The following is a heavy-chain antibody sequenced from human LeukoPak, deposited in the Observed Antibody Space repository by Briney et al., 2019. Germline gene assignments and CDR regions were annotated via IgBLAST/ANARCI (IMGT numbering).Heavy chain of an antibody. CDR2: ISGSGGST. CDR1: GFTFSSYA. CDR3: AKAGVGSYSLYFDY. V-gene: IGHV3-23*01. Sequence: GGSLRLSCAASGFTFSSYAMSWVRQAPAKGLEWVSGISGSGGSTYYADSVKGRFTISRDNSKNTLYLQMNSLRAEDTAVYYCAKAGVGSYSLYFDYWGQGTLVTVSS. D-gene: IGHD1-26*01. J-gene: IGHJ4*02.